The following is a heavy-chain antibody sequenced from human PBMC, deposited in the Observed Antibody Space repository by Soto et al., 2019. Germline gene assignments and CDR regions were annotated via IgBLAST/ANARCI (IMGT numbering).Heavy chain of an antibody. J-gene: IGHJ5*02. CDR3: ARDSIAAPNWFDP. CDR1: GFTFRNFA. CDR2: ISSSGTKA. D-gene: IGHD6-6*01. Sequence: DVKLLESGGGMVQPGGSLRLSCVVSGFTFRNFAMNWVRQVPGKGLEWISYISSSGTKAYYAEPVKGRFTISRDNTEDSLFPQMNGLRLDDTGIYFCARDSIAAPNWFDPWGQGTRVIVSS. V-gene: IGHV3-48*03.